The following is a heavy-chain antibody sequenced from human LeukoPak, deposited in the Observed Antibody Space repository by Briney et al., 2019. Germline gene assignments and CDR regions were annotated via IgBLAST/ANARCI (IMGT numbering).Heavy chain of an antibody. CDR3: VRGIGNVGGRLDP. CDR1: GFTFTSYG. D-gene: IGHD1-1*01. J-gene: IGHJ5*02. Sequence: GGSLRLSCAASGFTFTSYGMNWVRQAPGKGLDWVSGLYAGGSTYYAGSVTGRFTISRDDSKNTLYLQMTGLRVDDTAIYYCVRGIGNVGGRLDPWGQGAWVIVSS. V-gene: IGHV3-66*01. CDR2: LYAGGST.